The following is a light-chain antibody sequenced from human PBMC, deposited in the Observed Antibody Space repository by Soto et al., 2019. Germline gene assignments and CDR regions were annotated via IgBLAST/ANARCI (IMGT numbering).Light chain of an antibody. CDR2: SYN. CDR1: SSNVGRNT. J-gene: IGLJ3*02. Sequence: QAVVTQPPSASGTPGQSVTISCSGTSSNVGRNTVTWLQQLPGTAPKVLLYSYNQRPSGVPDRFSGSKSGTSASLAISGLQSEDEADYYCATWDDSLNGPVFGGGTKLTVL. V-gene: IGLV1-44*01. CDR3: ATWDDSLNGPV.